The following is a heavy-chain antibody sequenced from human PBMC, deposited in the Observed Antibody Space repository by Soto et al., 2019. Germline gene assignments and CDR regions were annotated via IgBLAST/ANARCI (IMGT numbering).Heavy chain of an antibody. V-gene: IGHV4-59*08. Sequence: PSETLSLTCTVSGGSISSYYWSWIRQPPGKGLEWIGYIYYSGSTNYNPSLKSRVTISVDTSKNQFSLKLSSVTAADTAVYYCARSLVVVPAIDAFDIWGQGTMVTVSS. CDR2: IYYSGST. CDR3: ARSLVVVPAIDAFDI. CDR1: GGSISSYY. J-gene: IGHJ3*02. D-gene: IGHD2-2*01.